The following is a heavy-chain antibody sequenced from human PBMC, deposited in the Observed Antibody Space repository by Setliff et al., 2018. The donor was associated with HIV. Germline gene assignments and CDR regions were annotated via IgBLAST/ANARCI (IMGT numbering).Heavy chain of an antibody. V-gene: IGHV1-3*01. CDR2: INAGNGDT. D-gene: IGHD7-27*01. CDR1: GYTFTSYA. J-gene: IGHJ4*02. CDR3: ARDLPKPNWGFDY. Sequence: ASVKVSCKASGYTFTSYAMHWVRQAPGQRLEWMGWINAGNGDTKYSQKFQGRVTATTDTSASTAYMELSSLRSEDTAVYYCARDLPKPNWGFDYWDQGTLVTVSS.